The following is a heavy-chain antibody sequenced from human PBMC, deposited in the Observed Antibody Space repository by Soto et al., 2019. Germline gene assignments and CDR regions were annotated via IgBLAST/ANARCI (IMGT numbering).Heavy chain of an antibody. Sequence: QVQLVQSGAEVKKPGASVKVSCKASGYTFSSYGISWVRQAPGHGLEWMGWISAYNGNTKSVQNYQGRVTMTTDTSTSTDYMELRTLRSDDTAVDYCAREDKYSCTSMDVGGQGTTVTVSS. V-gene: IGHV1-18*01. D-gene: IGHD5-12*01. CDR2: ISAYNGNT. J-gene: IGHJ6*02. CDR3: AREDKYSCTSMDV. CDR1: GYTFSSYG.